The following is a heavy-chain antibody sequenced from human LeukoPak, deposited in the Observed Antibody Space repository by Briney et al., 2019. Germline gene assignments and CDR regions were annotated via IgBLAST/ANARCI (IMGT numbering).Heavy chain of an antibody. CDR2: TNWNGGST. CDR1: GFTFADYG. V-gene: IGHV3-20*04. CDR3: ARVGAIYTFFYMDV. Sequence: GGSLRLSCEDSGFTFADYGLSWVRQAPGKGLEWVSSTNWNGGSTASADSVKDRFTISRDNAKNSLYLQMNSLGAEDTALYFCARVGAIYTFFYMDVWGKGTTVTVSS. J-gene: IGHJ6*03. D-gene: IGHD3-3*02.